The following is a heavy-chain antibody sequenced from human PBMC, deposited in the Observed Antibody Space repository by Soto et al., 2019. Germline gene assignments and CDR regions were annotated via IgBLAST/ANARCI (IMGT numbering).Heavy chain of an antibody. CDR3: TRGPSSGAFDY. D-gene: IGHD3-22*01. CDR1: GYGFIDYY. Sequence: QVQLVQSGAEVKKPGASVKVSCKASGYGFIDYYLHCMRQAPGQGLEWMGWINPRNGNTNYAHNFQDRVTSTRDASITTAYMELSRLTSDDTAVYFCTRGPSSGAFDYWGQGSLVTVSS. V-gene: IGHV1-2*02. CDR2: INPRNGNT. J-gene: IGHJ4*02.